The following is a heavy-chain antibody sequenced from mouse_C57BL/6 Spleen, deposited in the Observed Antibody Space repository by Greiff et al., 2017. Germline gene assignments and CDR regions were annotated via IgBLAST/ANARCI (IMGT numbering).Heavy chain of an antibody. J-gene: IGHJ4*01. V-gene: IGHV1-82*01. CDR2: IYPGDGDT. CDR1: GYAFSSSW. CDR3: ARSEGAMDY. Sequence: VLLQQSGPEPVKPGASVKISCQASGYAFSSSWMNWVKQRPGTGLEWIGRIYPGDGDTNYNGKFKGKATLTADKSSSTAYMQLSSLTSEDSAVYFCARSEGAMDYWGQGTSVTVSS.